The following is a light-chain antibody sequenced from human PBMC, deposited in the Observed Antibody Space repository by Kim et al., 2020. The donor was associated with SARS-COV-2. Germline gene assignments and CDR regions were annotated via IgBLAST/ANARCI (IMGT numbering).Light chain of an antibody. CDR1: QSVSSSY. J-gene: IGKJ1*01. Sequence: EIVLTQSPGTLSLSPGERVTLSCRASQSVSSSYLAWYQQKPGQAPRLLIYGASSRATRIPDRFSGSGSGTDFTLTISRVEPEDFAVYYCQQYGSLPWTFGPGTKVDIK. CDR3: QQYGSLPWT. CDR2: GAS. V-gene: IGKV3-20*01.